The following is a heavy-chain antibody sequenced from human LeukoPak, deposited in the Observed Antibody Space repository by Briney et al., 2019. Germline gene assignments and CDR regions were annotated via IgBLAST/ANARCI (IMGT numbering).Heavy chain of an antibody. J-gene: IGHJ4*02. CDR2: IYYSGST. D-gene: IGHD3-10*01. CDR3: ATAGPISGRHNYFNS. CDR1: GGSITGSY. V-gene: IGHV4-59*01. Sequence: SETLSLTCTVSGGSITGSYWSWLRQPPGKGLEYIGYIYYSGSTNYNPSLKSRVTISVDTSKNQFSLKLTSVTAADTAVYYCATAGPISGRHNYFNSWGQGTLVTVSS.